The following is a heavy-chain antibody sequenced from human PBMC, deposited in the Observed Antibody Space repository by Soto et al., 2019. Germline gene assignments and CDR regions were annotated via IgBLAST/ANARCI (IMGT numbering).Heavy chain of an antibody. Sequence: QVQLVESGGGVVQPGRSLRLSCAASGFTLSNYAMHWVRQAPGKGLEWVAVIWYDGSYKYYVDSVKGRFTISRDSSKNTLYQQVNSLRADDTAMYYCARKGSGWTFDYWGQGTLVTVSS. CDR3: ARKGSGWTFDY. D-gene: IGHD6-19*01. J-gene: IGHJ4*02. V-gene: IGHV3-33*01. CDR2: IWYDGSYK. CDR1: GFTLSNYA.